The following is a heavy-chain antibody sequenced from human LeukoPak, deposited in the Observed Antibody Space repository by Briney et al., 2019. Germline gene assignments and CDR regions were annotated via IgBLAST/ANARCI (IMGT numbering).Heavy chain of an antibody. CDR3: ATSMHGYCSGGSCYGAFDI. CDR2: IYYSGST. CDR1: GVSISNYY. D-gene: IGHD2-15*01. J-gene: IGHJ3*02. Sequence: SETLSLTCTVSGVSISNYYWSWIRQPPGKGLEWIGYIYYSGSTNYNPSLKSRVTISVDTSKNQFSLKLSSVTAADTAVYYCATSMHGYCSGGSCYGAFDIWGQGAMVTVSS. V-gene: IGHV4-59*01.